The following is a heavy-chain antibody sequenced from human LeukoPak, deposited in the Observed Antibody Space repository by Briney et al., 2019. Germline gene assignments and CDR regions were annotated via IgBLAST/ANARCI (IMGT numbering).Heavy chain of an antibody. D-gene: IGHD3-22*01. J-gene: IGHJ6*03. V-gene: IGHV3-7*04. CDR3: ARGYYEIYYMDV. CDR1: GFTFSTYW. CDR2: IKQDGSEK. Sequence: GGSLRLSCAASGFTFSTYWMSWVRQAPGKGLELVANIKQDGSEKYYVDSVKGRFTISRDNAKNSLYLQVNSLRAEDTAVYYCARGYYEIYYMDVWGKGTTVTVSS.